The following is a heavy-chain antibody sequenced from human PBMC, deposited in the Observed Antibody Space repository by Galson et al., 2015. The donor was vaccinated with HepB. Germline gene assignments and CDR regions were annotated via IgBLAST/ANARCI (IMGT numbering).Heavy chain of an antibody. Sequence: QSGAEVKKPGESLKISCKGSGYSFTSYWIGWVRQMPGKGLEWMGIIFPGDSDTRYSPSFQGQVTISADKSISTAYLQWSSLKASDTAIYYCARDYYYGSGSSGYYYYGMDVWGQGTTVTVSS. CDR2: IFPGDSDT. CDR3: ARDYYYGSGSSGYYYYGMDV. CDR1: GYSFTSYW. J-gene: IGHJ6*02. V-gene: IGHV5-51*01. D-gene: IGHD3-10*01.